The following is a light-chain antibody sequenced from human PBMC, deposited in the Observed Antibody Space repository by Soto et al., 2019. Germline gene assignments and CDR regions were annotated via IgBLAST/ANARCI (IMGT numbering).Light chain of an antibody. CDR2: EVI. CDR1: SSDVGAYKY. J-gene: IGLJ2*01. CDR3: MSYARSSTLV. V-gene: IGLV2-14*01. Sequence: QSVLTQPASVSGSPGQSITISCTGTSSDVGAYKYVSWYQQHPGKAPKLMIYEVINRPSGVSNRFSGSKSGNTASLTISGLQAEDEADYYCMSYARSSTLVFGGGTKLTVL.